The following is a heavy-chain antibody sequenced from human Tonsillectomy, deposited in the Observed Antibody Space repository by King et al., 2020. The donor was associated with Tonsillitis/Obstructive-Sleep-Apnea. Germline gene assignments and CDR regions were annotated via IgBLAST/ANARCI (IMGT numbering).Heavy chain of an antibody. Sequence: VQLVESGGGLVKPGGSLRLSCAASGFTFSSYNMNWVRQAPGKGLEWVSSISSSSSYIYYADSVKGRFTISGDNAKNSLYLQMNSLRAEDTAVYYCARGYYDILTGYYLIDYWGQGTLVTVSS. CDR1: GFTFSSYN. D-gene: IGHD3-9*01. CDR3: ARGYYDILTGYYLIDY. CDR2: ISSSSSYI. J-gene: IGHJ4*02. V-gene: IGHV3-21*01.